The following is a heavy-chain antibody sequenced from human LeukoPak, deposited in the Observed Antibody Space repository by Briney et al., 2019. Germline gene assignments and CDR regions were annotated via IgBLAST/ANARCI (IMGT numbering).Heavy chain of an antibody. D-gene: IGHD6-19*01. J-gene: IGHJ4*02. Sequence: GGSLRLSCAASGFTFNDAWMTWVRQAPGKGQEWVGRIKSKTDGGTTDYAAPVKGRFTISRDDSKTTLYLQMNSLKTEDTAVYYCTTTLTVAGTSMGYWGQGTLVTVSS. CDR1: GFTFNDAW. CDR2: IKSKTDGGTT. V-gene: IGHV3-15*01. CDR3: TTTLTVAGTSMGY.